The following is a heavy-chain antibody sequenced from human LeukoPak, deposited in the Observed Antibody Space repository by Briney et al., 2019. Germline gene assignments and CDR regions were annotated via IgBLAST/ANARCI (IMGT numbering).Heavy chain of an antibody. Sequence: GESLKISCAASGFTFSSYWMSWVRQAPGKGLEWVANIKQDGSEKHYVDSVKGRFTISRDNAKNSLYLQMNSLRAEDTAVYYCARDRYFQYWGQGTLLTVSS. CDR2: IKQDGSEK. V-gene: IGHV3-7*01. D-gene: IGHD1-14*01. J-gene: IGHJ1*01. CDR1: GFTFSSYW. CDR3: ARDRYFQY.